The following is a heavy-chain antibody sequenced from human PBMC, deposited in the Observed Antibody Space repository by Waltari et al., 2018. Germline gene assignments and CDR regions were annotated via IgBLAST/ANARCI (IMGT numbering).Heavy chain of an antibody. CDR1: GGSFSGYY. Sequence: QVQLQQWGAGLLKPSETLSLTCAVYGGSFSGYYWSWIRKPPGKGLEWIGEINHSGSTNYNPSLKSRVTISVDTSKNQFSLKLSSVTAADTAVYYCARRGLGVTPRLHAFDIWGQGTMVTVSS. D-gene: IGHD2-21*02. CDR3: ARRGLGVTPRLHAFDI. J-gene: IGHJ3*02. V-gene: IGHV4-34*01. CDR2: INHSGST.